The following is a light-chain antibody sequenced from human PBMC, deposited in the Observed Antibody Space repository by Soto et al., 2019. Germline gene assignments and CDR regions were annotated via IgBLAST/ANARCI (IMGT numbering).Light chain of an antibody. CDR1: QSVSSN. V-gene: IGKV3-15*01. CDR2: GAS. Sequence: EMLMTQSPATLSVSPGERAALSCRASQSVSSNLAWYQQKPGQAPRLLIYGASTRATGIPARFSGSGSGTEFTLTINSLQSEDFAVYYCQQYNNWPYTFGQGTKLEIK. CDR3: QQYNNWPYT. J-gene: IGKJ2*01.